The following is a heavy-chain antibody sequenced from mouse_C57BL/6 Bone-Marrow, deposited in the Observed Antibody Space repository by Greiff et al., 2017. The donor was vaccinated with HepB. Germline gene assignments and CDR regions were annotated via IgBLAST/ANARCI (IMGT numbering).Heavy chain of an antibody. Sequence: VQLQQSGGGLVKPGGSLKLSCAASGFTFSDYGMHWVRQAPEKGLEWVAYISSGSSTIYYADTVKGRFTISRDNAKNTLFLQMTSLRSEDTAMYYCAITTVVARYWYFDVWGTGTTVTVSS. CDR1: GFTFSDYG. D-gene: IGHD1-1*01. V-gene: IGHV5-17*01. CDR3: AITTVVARYWYFDV. J-gene: IGHJ1*03. CDR2: ISSGSSTI.